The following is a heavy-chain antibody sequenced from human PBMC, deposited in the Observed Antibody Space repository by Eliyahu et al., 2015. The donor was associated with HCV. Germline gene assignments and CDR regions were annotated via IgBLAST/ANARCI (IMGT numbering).Heavy chain of an antibody. CDR1: GFTFXXYA. D-gene: IGHD3-10*01. V-gene: IGHV3-23*01. Sequence: EVQLLESGGGLVQPGGSLRLSCAASGFTFXXYAXXWVRQAPGKGLEWVSAISGSGGSTYYADSVKGRFTISRDNSKNTLYLQMNSLRAEDTAVYYCAKDRDRRYYYGSGIEGPFDYWGQGTLVTVSS. CDR3: AKDRDRRYYYGSGIEGPFDY. CDR2: ISGSGGST. J-gene: IGHJ4*02.